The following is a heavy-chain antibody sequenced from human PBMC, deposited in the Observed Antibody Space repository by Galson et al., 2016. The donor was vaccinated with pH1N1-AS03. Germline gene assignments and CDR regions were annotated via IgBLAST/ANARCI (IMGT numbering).Heavy chain of an antibody. CDR1: AGTVVTGLYY. CDR2: LYYTGST. Sequence: ETLSLTCTVSAGTVVTGLYYWSWIRQSPGKGLEWIGYLYYTGSTSYNPSLKSRVTISMDTSKNQFSLRLSSVTAADTAVYYCARQHFAVIGGFYFDPWGQGTLVTVSS. V-gene: IGHV4-61*01. CDR3: ARQHFAVIGGFYFDP. J-gene: IGHJ5*02. D-gene: IGHD3-3*02.